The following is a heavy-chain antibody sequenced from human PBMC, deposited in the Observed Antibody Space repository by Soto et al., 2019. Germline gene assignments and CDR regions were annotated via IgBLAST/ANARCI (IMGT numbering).Heavy chain of an antibody. J-gene: IGHJ4*02. Sequence: SETLSLTCAVYGGSFSGYYWSWIRQPPGKGLEWIGEINHSGSTNYNPSLKSRVTISVDTSKNQFSLKLSSVTAAGTAVYYCARGRTKYYYDSSGSRARPRKCWDQGTRGTVST. V-gene: IGHV4-34*01. CDR1: GGSFSGYY. CDR2: INHSGST. D-gene: IGHD3-22*01. CDR3: ARGRTKYYYDSSGSRARPRKC.